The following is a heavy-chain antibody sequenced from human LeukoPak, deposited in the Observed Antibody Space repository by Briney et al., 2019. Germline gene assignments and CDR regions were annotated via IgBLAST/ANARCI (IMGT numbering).Heavy chain of an antibody. V-gene: IGHV3-20*04. J-gene: IGHJ4*02. CDR3: ARDLSASWYSLGY. CDR1: GLTPADYG. CDR2: IDWSGEST. Sequence: GGSLRLSCAASGLTPADYGMIWVRQAPGKGLEWVSGIDWSGESTGYADSVKGRFTISRDNAANVLYLQMNGLRAEDTALHYCARDLSASWYSLGYWGRGTLVTVSS. D-gene: IGHD2-2*01.